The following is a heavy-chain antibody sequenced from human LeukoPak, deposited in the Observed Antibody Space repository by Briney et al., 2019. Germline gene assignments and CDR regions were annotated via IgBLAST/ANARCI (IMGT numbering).Heavy chain of an antibody. CDR3: ARDSSLWPPDYYDSSGGNAFDI. CDR2: IYYSGST. V-gene: IGHV4-59*01. J-gene: IGHJ3*02. CDR1: GGSISSYY. Sequence: PSETLSLTCTVSGGSISSYYWSWIRQPPGKGLEWIGYIYYSGSTNYNPSLKSRVTISVDTSKNQFSLKLSSVTAADTAVYYCARDSSLWPPDYYDSSGGNAFDIWGQGTMVTVSS. D-gene: IGHD3-22*01.